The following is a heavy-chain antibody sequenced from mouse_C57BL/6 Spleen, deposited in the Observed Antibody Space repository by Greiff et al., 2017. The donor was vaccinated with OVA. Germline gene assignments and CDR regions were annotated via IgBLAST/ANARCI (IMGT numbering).Heavy chain of an antibody. D-gene: IGHD4-1*01. CDR1: GFSFNTYA. J-gene: IGHJ2*01. Sequence: DVKLVESGGGLVQPKGSLKLSCAASGFSFNTYAMNWVRQAPGKGLEWVARIRSKSNNYATYYADSVKDRFTISRDDSESMLYLQMNNLKTEDTAMYYCVAGTGYFDYWGQGTTLTVSS. CDR2: IRSKSNNYAT. CDR3: VAGTGYFDY. V-gene: IGHV10-1*01.